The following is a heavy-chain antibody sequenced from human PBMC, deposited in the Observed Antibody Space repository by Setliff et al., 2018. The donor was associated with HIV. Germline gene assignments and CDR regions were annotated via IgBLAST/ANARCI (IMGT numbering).Heavy chain of an antibody. CDR1: GDSISSVSYS. Sequence: PSETLSLTCTVSGDSISSVSYSWGWIRQPPGKGLEWIGYMYYSGSAYYNPSLKSRLTISVDTSKNQFSLRLNSVTAADTAVYFCARGGAVSADFDSWGQGTLVTVSS. J-gene: IGHJ4*02. V-gene: IGHV4-39*07. CDR2: MYYSGSA. D-gene: IGHD3-16*01. CDR3: ARGGAVSADFDS.